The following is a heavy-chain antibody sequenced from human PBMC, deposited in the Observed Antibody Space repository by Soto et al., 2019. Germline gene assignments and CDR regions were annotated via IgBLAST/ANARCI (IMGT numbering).Heavy chain of an antibody. CDR3: ALSVTTNWAAFAY. Sequence: QLQLQESGSGLVKPSQTLSLTCAVSGGSISSGGYSWSWIRQPPGKGLEWIGYIYHSGSTYYNPSLKSRVTISVYRSKNQFSLKLSSVTAADTAVYYCALSVTTNWAAFAYWGQGTLVTVSS. CDR2: IYHSGST. D-gene: IGHD4-17*01. V-gene: IGHV4-30-2*01. CDR1: GGSISSGGYS. J-gene: IGHJ4*02.